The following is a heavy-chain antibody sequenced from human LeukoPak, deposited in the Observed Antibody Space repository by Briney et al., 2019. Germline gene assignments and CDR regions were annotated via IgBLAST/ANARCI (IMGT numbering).Heavy chain of an antibody. Sequence: GGSLRLSCAASGFTFSAFWMHWVRQAPGKGLVWVSRINSDGSSTTYADSVKGRFTVSRDNAKNSLYLQMNSLRAEDTAVYYCARAIGKSEGYWGQGTLVTVSS. CDR3: ARAIGKSEGY. J-gene: IGHJ4*02. D-gene: IGHD4-23*01. CDR2: INSDGSST. V-gene: IGHV3-74*01. CDR1: GFTFSAFW.